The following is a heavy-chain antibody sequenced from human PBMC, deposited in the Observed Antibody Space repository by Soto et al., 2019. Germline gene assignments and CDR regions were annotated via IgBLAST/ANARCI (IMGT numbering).Heavy chain of an antibody. J-gene: IGHJ2*01. V-gene: IGHV4-61*01. CDR2: IYRGSP. CDR3: SRDPGLGAGYFAL. CDR1: GGSVSSGTYY. D-gene: IGHD7-27*01. Sequence: QVQLQESGPGQVKPSETLFLTCTVSGGSVSSGTYYWSWIRQPAGKGLEWMGYIYRGSPNYNPSLESRATISVDTSRTQSSLMLSSVTAAEAAVYYGSRDPGLGAGYFALWGRGTLVTVSS.